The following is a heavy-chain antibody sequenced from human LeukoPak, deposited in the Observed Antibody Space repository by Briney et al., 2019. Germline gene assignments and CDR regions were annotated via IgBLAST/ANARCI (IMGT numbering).Heavy chain of an antibody. D-gene: IGHD5-18*01. J-gene: IGHJ4*02. CDR2: INHSGST. Sequence: SETLSLTCAVYGGSFSGYYWSWIRQPPGKGLEWIGEINHSGSTNYNPSLKSRVTISVDTSKNQFSLKLSSVTAADTAVYYCARDLSGVAGYTYGRGIDYWGQGTLVTVSS. CDR3: ARDLSGVAGYTYGRGIDY. V-gene: IGHV4-34*01. CDR1: GGSFSGYY.